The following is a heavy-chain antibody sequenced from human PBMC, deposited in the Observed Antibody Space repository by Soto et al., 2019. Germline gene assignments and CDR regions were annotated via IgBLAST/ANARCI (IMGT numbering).Heavy chain of an antibody. CDR2: ISYDGSNK. CDR1: GFTFSSYA. V-gene: IGHV3-30-3*01. D-gene: IGHD3-9*01. J-gene: IGHJ4*02. CDR3: ARDGERVILTGYSTRDY. Sequence: PGGSLRLSCAASGFTFSSYAMHWVRQAPGKGLEWVAVISYDGSNKYYADSVKGRFTISRDNSKNTLYLQMNSLRAEDTAVYYCARDGERVILTGYSTRDYWGQGTLVTVSS.